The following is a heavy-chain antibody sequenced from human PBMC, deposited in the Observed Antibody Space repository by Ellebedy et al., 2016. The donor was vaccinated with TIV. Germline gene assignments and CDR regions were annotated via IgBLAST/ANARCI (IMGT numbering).Heavy chain of an antibody. V-gene: IGHV3-74*01. CDR3: ARGGFDHAFDI. J-gene: IGHJ3*02. CDR1: GFTFSSYW. CDR2: INGSGRDT. D-gene: IGHD3-16*01. Sequence: GGSLRLSXAASGFTFSSYWLHWVRQVPGKELEWVARINGSGRDTNYADFAKGRFTISRDNAKNTLYLQMNSLRAEDTAVYYCARGGFDHAFDIWGQGTMVTVSS.